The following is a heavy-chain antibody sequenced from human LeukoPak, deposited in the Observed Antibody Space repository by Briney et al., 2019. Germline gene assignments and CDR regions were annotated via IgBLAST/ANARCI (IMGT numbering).Heavy chain of an antibody. CDR3: ARGALSWRWFGELYPYYYYMDV. Sequence: ASVTVSCKASGYTFTSYDINWVRQDTGQGFVSMGWINPNSGGTDYAQKVQGRVTRTRDTSISTAYMELSRLRSDDTAVYYCARGALSWRWFGELYPYYYYMDVWGKGTTVTISS. CDR1: GYTFTSYD. J-gene: IGHJ6*03. CDR2: INPNSGGT. D-gene: IGHD3-10*01. V-gene: IGHV1-2*02.